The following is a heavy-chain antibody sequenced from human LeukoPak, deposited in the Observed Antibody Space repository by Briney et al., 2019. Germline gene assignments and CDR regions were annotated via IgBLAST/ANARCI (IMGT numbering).Heavy chain of an antibody. D-gene: IGHD3-22*01. CDR1: GYTFTGYY. V-gene: IGHV1-2*02. Sequence: ASVKVPCKASGYTFTGYYMHWVRQAPGQGLEWMGWINPNSGGTNYAQKFQGRVTMTRDTSISTAYMELSRLRSDDTAVYYCARQPAPYYYDSSARDYYFDYWGQGTLVTVSS. CDR2: INPNSGGT. CDR3: ARQPAPYYYDSSARDYYFDY. J-gene: IGHJ4*02.